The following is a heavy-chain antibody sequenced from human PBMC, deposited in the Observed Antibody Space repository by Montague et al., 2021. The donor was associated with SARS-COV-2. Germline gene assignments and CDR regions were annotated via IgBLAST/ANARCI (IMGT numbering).Heavy chain of an antibody. CDR3: ARDGFYYDRSGPSNFDY. Sequence: SETLSLTCTVSVGSISSNNCYWGWIRQPPGKALEWIGSIYYSGSTYYNPSLKSRVTMSVDTSENQFSLKLSSVTAADTAVYYCARDGFYYDRSGPSNFDYWGQGTLVPVSS. CDR2: IYYSGST. D-gene: IGHD3-22*01. V-gene: IGHV4-39*07. J-gene: IGHJ4*02. CDR1: VGSISSNNCY.